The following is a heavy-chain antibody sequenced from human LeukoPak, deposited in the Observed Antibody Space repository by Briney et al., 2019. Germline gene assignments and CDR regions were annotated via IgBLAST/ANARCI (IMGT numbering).Heavy chain of an antibody. D-gene: IGHD2-21*01. V-gene: IGHV3-30*02. CDR2: IRYDGSNK. Sequence: PGGSLRLSCAASGFTFSSYGMHWVRQAPGKGLEWVAFIRYDGSNKYYADSVKGRFTISRDNSKNSLYLQMNSLRAEDTALYYCAKANDPVGPYSRAPPDYWGQGTLVTVSS. J-gene: IGHJ4*02. CDR3: AKANDPVGPYSRAPPDY. CDR1: GFTFSSYG.